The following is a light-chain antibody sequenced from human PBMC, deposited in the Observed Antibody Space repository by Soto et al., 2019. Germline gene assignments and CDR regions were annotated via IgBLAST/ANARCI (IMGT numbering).Light chain of an antibody. CDR1: QSVNSN. J-gene: IGKJ4*01. CDR3: QQYNVWPLT. CDR2: VAS. Sequence: EIVMTQSPVTLSVSPGDRATLSCRASQSVNSNLAWYQHKPGQTPKLLIYVASTRATGIPARFSGSGSGTEFTITISSLPDEDFAVYYCQQYNVWPLTFGGATKVEFK. V-gene: IGKV3-15*01.